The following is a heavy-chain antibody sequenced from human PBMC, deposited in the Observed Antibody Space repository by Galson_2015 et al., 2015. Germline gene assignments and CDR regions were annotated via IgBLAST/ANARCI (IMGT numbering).Heavy chain of an antibody. CDR2: IVASGGDT. D-gene: IGHD2-2*01. CDR1: GFTFSNYA. V-gene: IGHV3-23*01. Sequence: SLRLSCAASGFTFSNYAMSWVRQAPGKGLEWVSSIVASGGDTYYADSAKGRFTISRDNSRNTMYPQMNSLRAEDTAVYYCAKVGCSDTSCFNDNWGQGTLVSVSS. CDR3: AKVGCSDTSCFNDN. J-gene: IGHJ4*02.